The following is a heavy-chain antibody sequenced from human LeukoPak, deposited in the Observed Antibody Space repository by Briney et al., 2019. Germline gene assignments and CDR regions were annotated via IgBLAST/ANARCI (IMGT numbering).Heavy chain of an antibody. J-gene: IGHJ4*02. CDR3: ARDGPIK. CDR1: GAPISSNNW. Sequence: SETLSLTCAVSGAPISSNNWWWSWVRQPPGKGLEWIGRIYTSGSTNYNPSLKSRVTISVDTSRNQFSLKLTSVTAADTAVYYCARDGPIKWGQGTLVTVSS. CDR2: IYTSGST. D-gene: IGHD5-24*01. V-gene: IGHV4-4*02.